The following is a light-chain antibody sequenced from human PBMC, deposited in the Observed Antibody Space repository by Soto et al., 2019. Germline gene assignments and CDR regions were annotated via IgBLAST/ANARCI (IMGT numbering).Light chain of an antibody. Sequence: EIVLTQSPATLSLSPGERATLFCRASQTISNYLAWYQQKPGQAPRLLIYDASNRAAGIPARFSGSGSGIDFILTISSLEPEDLAVYYCQQRTNWPLTFGGGTKVEIK. CDR2: DAS. CDR3: QQRTNWPLT. J-gene: IGKJ4*01. V-gene: IGKV3-11*01. CDR1: QTISNY.